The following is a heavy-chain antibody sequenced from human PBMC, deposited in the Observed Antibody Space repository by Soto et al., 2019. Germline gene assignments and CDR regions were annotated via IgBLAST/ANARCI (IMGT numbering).Heavy chain of an antibody. D-gene: IGHD4-17*01. CDR1: GFTFSSYA. CDR2: ISGSGGST. J-gene: IGHJ4*02. V-gene: IGHV3-23*01. CDR3: AKDPTDYGDYVDLFDY. Sequence: EVQLLESGGGLVQPGGSPRLSCAASGFTFSSYAMSWVRQAPGKGLEWVSAISGSGGSTYYADSVKGRFTISRDNSKNTLYLQMNSLRAEDTAVYYCAKDPTDYGDYVDLFDYWGQGTLVTVSS.